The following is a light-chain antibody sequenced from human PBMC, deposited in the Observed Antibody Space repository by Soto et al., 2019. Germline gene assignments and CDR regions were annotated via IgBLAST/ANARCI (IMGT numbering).Light chain of an antibody. CDR1: QSVSSD. CDR2: GAS. CDR3: QQYNNCPPVT. V-gene: IGKV3-15*01. J-gene: IGKJ1*01. Sequence: EIVMTQSPATVSVSPGERATLSCRATQSVSSDLAWYQQKPGQAPSLLLYGASTRATGIPARFCGGSSGAKFTLTISSLQPADFSVYYCQQYNNCPPVTFGQGTKVDIK.